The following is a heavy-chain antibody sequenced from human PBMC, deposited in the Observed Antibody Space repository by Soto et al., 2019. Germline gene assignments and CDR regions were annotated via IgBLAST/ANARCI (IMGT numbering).Heavy chain of an antibody. V-gene: IGHV4-4*02. D-gene: IGHD4-4*01. CDR2: IYRSGST. Sequence: SETLSLTCAVSGSSLTTTHWWSWVCQSPGKGLEWIGEIYRSGSTKYNPSLKSRVSMSLDKSKNEFSLNLKSVTAADTAVYYCARTVRSYSWSYFDDWGQGTLVTVSS. CDR3: ARTVRSYSWSYFDD. CDR1: GSSLTTTHW. J-gene: IGHJ4*02.